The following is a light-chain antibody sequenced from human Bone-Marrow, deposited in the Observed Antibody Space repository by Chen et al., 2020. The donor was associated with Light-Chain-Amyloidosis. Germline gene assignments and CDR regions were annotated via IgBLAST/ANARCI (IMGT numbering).Light chain of an antibody. J-gene: IGKJ2*01. CDR1: ECLVYRSNNKNY. CDR3: QQYYSTPYT. Sequence: DIVTTPSPASLAVSLGERATINCKSSECLVYRSNNKNYLGWYQQKPGQSPKLLMYWASTRESGVPDRFSGSGSGTDFTLTISSLQAEDVAVYYCQQYYSTPYTFGQGTKLEIQ. CDR2: WAS. V-gene: IGKV4-1*01.